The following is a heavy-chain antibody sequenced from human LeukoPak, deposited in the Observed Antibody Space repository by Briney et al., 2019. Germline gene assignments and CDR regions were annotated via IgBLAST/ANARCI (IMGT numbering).Heavy chain of an antibody. D-gene: IGHD2-2*01. J-gene: IGHJ5*02. V-gene: IGHV1-18*01. Sequence: ASVKVSCKASGYTFTSYGIGWVRQAPGQGLEWMGWISAYNGNTNYAQKLQGRVTMTTDTSTSTAYMELRSLRSDDTAVYYCARALTLYCSSTSCYAVDWFDPWGQGTLVTVSS. CDR2: ISAYNGNT. CDR1: GYTFTSYG. CDR3: ARALTLYCSSTSCYAVDWFDP.